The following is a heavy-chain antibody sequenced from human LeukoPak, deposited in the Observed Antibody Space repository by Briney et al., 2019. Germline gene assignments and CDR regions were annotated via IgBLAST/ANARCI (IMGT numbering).Heavy chain of an antibody. Sequence: PSETLSLTCTVSGGSISSSSYYWGWIRQPPGKGLEWIGSIYYSGSTYYNPSLKSRVTISVDTSKNQFSLKLSSVTAADTAVYYCAREGYYDSSGYYGFDYWGQGTLVTVSS. J-gene: IGHJ4*02. D-gene: IGHD3-22*01. CDR3: AREGYYDSSGYYGFDY. CDR2: IYYSGST. V-gene: IGHV4-39*07. CDR1: GGSISSSSYY.